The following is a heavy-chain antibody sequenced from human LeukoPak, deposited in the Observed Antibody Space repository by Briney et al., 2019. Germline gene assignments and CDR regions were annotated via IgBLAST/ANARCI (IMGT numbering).Heavy chain of an antibody. CDR3: ARDPLRGFDF. CDR1: NYSISRGHY. J-gene: IGHJ4*02. CDR2: IYHSGST. Sequence: SETLSLTCTVSNYSISRGHYWGWIWQPPGKGLEWIGNIYHSGSTSYSPSLKGRVTISVDTSKNQFSLNLSSLTAADTAVYFCARDPLRGFDFWGQGTLVTVSS. V-gene: IGHV4-38-2*02.